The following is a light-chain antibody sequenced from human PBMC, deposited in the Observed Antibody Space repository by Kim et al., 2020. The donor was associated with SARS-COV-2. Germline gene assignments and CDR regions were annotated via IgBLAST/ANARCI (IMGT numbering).Light chain of an antibody. CDR2: KAS. Sequence: LPASVGDRVTITCRASQNIRDWLAWYQQKPGKAPKLLIYKASILESGVPSKFNGSGSGTEFTLTISSLQPDDFATYHCQQYYNYRTFGQGTKVEI. CDR3: QQYYNYRT. CDR1: QNIRDW. J-gene: IGKJ1*01. V-gene: IGKV1-5*03.